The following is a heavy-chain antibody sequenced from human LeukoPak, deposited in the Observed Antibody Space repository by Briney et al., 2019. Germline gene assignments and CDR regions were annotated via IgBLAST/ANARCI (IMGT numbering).Heavy chain of an antibody. J-gene: IGHJ4*02. Sequence: GASVKVSCTPSGYTFTDSYIHWVRQAPGVRLQWMVWISPNNGDTKYAEDFQDRVTITRDTSISTAYMELTGLTPDDTAVYYCVRSPIGASAYWGRGTLVTVSS. CDR3: VRSPIGASAY. V-gene: IGHV1-2*02. CDR2: ISPNNGDT. CDR1: GYTFTDSY. D-gene: IGHD3-10*01.